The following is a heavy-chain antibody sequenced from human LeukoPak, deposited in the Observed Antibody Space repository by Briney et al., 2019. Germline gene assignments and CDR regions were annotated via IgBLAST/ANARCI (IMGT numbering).Heavy chain of an antibody. D-gene: IGHD1-26*01. J-gene: IGHJ4*02. CDR3: ARDLGRYYETWALDY. CDR2: ISSSSSYI. Sequence: GGSLRLSCAASGFTFSSYSMNWVRQAPGKGLEWVSSISSSSSYIYYADSVKGRFTISRDNAKNSLYLQMNSPRAEDTAVYYCARDLGRYYETWALDYWGQGTLVTVSS. V-gene: IGHV3-21*01. CDR1: GFTFSSYS.